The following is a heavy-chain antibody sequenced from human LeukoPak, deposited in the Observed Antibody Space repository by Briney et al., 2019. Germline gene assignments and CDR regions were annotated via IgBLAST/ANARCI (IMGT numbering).Heavy chain of an antibody. J-gene: IGHJ4*02. D-gene: IGHD1-26*01. CDR3: AHTSWYSNNFDY. Sequence: SGPTLVNPTQTLTLTCTFSGSSLTTSGVGVSWIRQPPGKALAWLALIYWDDEKRYSPSLKSRLTITKDTTKNQVVLTMTNMDPVDTATYYCAHTSWYSNNFDYWGQGTLVTVSS. CDR2: IYWDDEK. V-gene: IGHV2-5*02. CDR1: GSSLTTSGVG.